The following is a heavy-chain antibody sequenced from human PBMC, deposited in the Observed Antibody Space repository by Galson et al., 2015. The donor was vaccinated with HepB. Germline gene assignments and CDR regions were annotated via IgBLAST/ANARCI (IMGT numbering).Heavy chain of an antibody. Sequence: PALVKPTQTLTLTCTFSGFSLSTSGMCVSWIRQPPGKALEWLARIDWDDDKYYSTSLKTRLTISKDTSKNQVVLTMTNMDPVDTATYYCARIKYSGSYPGFDYWGQGTLVTVSS. CDR3: ARIKYSGSYPGFDY. V-gene: IGHV2-70*11. CDR1: GFSLSTSGMC. CDR2: IDWDDDK. J-gene: IGHJ4*02. D-gene: IGHD1-26*01.